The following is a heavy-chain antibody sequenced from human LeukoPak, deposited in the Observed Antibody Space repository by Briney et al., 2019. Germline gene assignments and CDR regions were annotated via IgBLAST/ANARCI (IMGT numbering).Heavy chain of an antibody. CDR2: INPNSGGT. Sequence: ASVKVSCKASGYTFTGYYMHWVRQAPGQGLEWMEWINPNSGGTNYAQKFQGRVTMTRDTSISTAYMELSRLRSDDTAVYYCARDRSGYQTDFDYWGQGTLVTVSS. J-gene: IGHJ4*02. CDR3: ARDRSGYQTDFDY. D-gene: IGHD5-12*01. CDR1: GYTFTGYY. V-gene: IGHV1-2*02.